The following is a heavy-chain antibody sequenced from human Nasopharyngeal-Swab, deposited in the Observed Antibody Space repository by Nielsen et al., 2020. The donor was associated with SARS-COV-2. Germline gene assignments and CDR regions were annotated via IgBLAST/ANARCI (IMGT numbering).Heavy chain of an antibody. CDR3: AKALGDGYCSGGSCYLLDY. CDR1: GFTFSNYA. V-gene: IGHV3-23*01. D-gene: IGHD2-15*01. CDR2: ISDSGGST. Sequence: SCAASGFTFSNYAMNWVRQAPGKGLEWVSSISDSGGSTSYSDSVRGRFTISRVNSKNTLYLQMNSLRAEDTAVYYCAKALGDGYCSGGSCYLLDYWGQGTLVTVSS. J-gene: IGHJ4*02.